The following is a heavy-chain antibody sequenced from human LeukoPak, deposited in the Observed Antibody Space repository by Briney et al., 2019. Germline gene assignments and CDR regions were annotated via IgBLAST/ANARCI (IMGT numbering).Heavy chain of an antibody. CDR1: GGSISSSSYY. J-gene: IGHJ5*02. V-gene: IGHV4-39*07. Sequence: PSETLSLTCTVSGGSISSSSYYWGWIRQPPGKGLEWIGSIYYSGSTYYNPSLKSRVTISVDTSKNQFSLKLSSVTAADTAVYYCARDLGGPAPGWFDPWGQGTLVTVSS. CDR2: IYYSGST. CDR3: ARDLGGPAPGWFDP. D-gene: IGHD2-2*01.